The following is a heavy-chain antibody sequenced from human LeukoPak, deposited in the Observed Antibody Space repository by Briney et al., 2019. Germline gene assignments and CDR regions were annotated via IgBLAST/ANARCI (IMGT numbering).Heavy chain of an antibody. CDR3: ARAGSVGSVDY. CDR2: INQDGSEK. CDR1: GFTFSTCW. D-gene: IGHD1-26*01. J-gene: IGHJ4*02. Sequence: GGSLRLSCAASGFTFSTCWMGWVRQAPGKGLEWVASINQDGSEKYYVDSVKGRFTISRDNAKNSLYLQMNSLRGEDTAVYYCARAGSVGSVDYWGQGTPVTVSS. V-gene: IGHV3-7*01.